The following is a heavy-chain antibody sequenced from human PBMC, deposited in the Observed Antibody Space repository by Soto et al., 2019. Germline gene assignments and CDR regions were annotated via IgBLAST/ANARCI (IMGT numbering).Heavy chain of an antibody. Sequence: ASVKVSCKTSGYTFTTIFLHWLRQAPGQRLEWMGWINPANGVTMYSQKFLGRVSNTRDTSATTAYMELTSLTSDDTAVYYCARGPPPRCSAFWGQRTLVLVSS. CDR2: INPANGVT. CDR1: GYTFTTIF. J-gene: IGHJ4*02. D-gene: IGHD3-10*02. CDR3: ARGPPPRCSAF. V-gene: IGHV1-3*01.